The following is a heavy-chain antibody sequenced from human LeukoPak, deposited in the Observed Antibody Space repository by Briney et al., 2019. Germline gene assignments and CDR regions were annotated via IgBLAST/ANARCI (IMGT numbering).Heavy chain of an antibody. J-gene: IGHJ4*02. V-gene: IGHV3-9*01. D-gene: IGHD5-18*01. CDR3: AKAWDTAMGHFDY. Sequence: GGSLRLSCAASGFTFDDYAMHWVRQAPGKGLEWVSGISWNSGSIGYADSVKGRFTISRDNAKNSLYLQMNSLRAEDTALYYCAKAWDTAMGHFDYWGQGTLVTVSS. CDR1: GFTFDDYA. CDR2: ISWNSGSI.